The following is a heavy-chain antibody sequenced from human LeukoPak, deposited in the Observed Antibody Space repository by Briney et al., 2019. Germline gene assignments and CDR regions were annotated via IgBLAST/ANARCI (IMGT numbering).Heavy chain of an antibody. CDR3: ARDLAGYCSSTSCSDV. CDR1: GFTFSSYS. J-gene: IGHJ6*04. CDR2: ISSSSSYI. V-gene: IGHV3-21*01. Sequence: TGGSLRLSCAASGFTFSSYSMNWVRQAPGKGLEWVSSISSSSSYIYYADLVKGRFTISRDNAKNSLYLQMNSLRAEDTAVYYCARDLAGYCSSTSCSDVWGKGTTVTVSS. D-gene: IGHD2-2*01.